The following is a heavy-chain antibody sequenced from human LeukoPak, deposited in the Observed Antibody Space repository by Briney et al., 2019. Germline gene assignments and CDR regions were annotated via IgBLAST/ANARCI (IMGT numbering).Heavy chain of an antibody. V-gene: IGHV3-49*03. Sequence: PGRSLRLSCTASGFTFADYHMNWFRQAPGKGLEWVGFIKSKSYGGTIEYAASVKGRFTISRDDSKSIASLQMNSLKTEDTGVYYCTRERDGSVLIGGSYWGQGTLVTVSS. D-gene: IGHD3-16*01. CDR2: IKSKSYGGTI. J-gene: IGHJ4*02. CDR1: GFTFADYH. CDR3: TRERDGSVLIGGSY.